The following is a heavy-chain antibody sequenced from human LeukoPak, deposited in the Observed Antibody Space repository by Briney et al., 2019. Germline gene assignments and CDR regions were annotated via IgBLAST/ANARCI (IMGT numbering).Heavy chain of an antibody. CDR1: GYTFTGYY. V-gene: IGHV1-2*02. D-gene: IGHD6-19*01. CDR3: ARCIAVAGTVDY. J-gene: IGHJ4*02. Sequence: GASVKVSCKASGYTFTGYYMHWVRQAPGQGLEWMGWINPNSGGTNYVQKFQGRVTMTRDTSISTAYMELSRLRSDDTAVYYCARCIAVAGTVDYWGQGTLVTVSS. CDR2: INPNSGGT.